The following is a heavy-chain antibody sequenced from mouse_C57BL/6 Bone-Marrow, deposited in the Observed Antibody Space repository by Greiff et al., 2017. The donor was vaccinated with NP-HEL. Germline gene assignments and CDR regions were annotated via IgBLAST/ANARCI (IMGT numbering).Heavy chain of an antibody. V-gene: IGHV5-9*01. J-gene: IGHJ2*01. Sequence: EVNVVESGGGLVKPGGSLKLSCAASGFTFSSYTMSWVRQTPEKRLEWVATISGGGGNTYYPDSVKGRFTISRDNAKNTLYLQMSSLRSEDTALYYCAVYYGNSEFDYWGQGTTLTVSS. CDR1: GFTFSSYT. CDR3: AVYYGNSEFDY. CDR2: ISGGGGNT. D-gene: IGHD2-1*01.